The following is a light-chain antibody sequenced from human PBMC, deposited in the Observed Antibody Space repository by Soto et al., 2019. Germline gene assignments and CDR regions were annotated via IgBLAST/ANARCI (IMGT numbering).Light chain of an antibody. Sequence: QSALTQPASVSGSPGQSITISCTGTSSDVGGYNYVSWYQQHPGKAPKLMIYDVSNRPSWVSNRFSGSKSGNTASLTISGLQAEDGADYYCSSYTSSSTPYVFGTGTKVTVL. CDR2: DVS. V-gene: IGLV2-14*01. CDR3: SSYTSSSTPYV. J-gene: IGLJ1*01. CDR1: SSDVGGYNY.